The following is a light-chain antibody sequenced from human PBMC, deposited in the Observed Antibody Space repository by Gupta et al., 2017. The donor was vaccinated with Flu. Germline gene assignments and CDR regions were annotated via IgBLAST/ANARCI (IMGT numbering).Light chain of an antibody. CDR2: GAA. J-gene: IGKJ2*02. CDR3: QQYDNSQRT. V-gene: IGKV3-20*01. Sequence: DIVLTQSPGTLSLSPGERATLSCRASQSVSSSYLAWYQQQHGQAPRLLIYGAASRATGSPDRCSSSGSGTDDTLTISSLRHEDDSVDYCQQYDNSQRTFGQGTKVEIK. CDR1: QSVSSSY.